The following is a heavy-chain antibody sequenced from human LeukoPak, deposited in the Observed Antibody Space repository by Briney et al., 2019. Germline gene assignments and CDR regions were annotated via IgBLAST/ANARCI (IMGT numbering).Heavy chain of an antibody. V-gene: IGHV1-2*06. Sequence: ASVKVSCKASGYTFTAYYIHWVRQAPGQGLEWLGRINPNTGGTNYAQKFQGRVTMTRDTSISTAYMELSRLRSGDTAVYYCARASQDYYDSSGRGYFQEWGQGTLVTVSS. CDR1: GYTFTAYY. CDR2: INPNTGGT. D-gene: IGHD3-22*01. J-gene: IGHJ1*01. CDR3: ARASQDYYDSSGRGYFQE.